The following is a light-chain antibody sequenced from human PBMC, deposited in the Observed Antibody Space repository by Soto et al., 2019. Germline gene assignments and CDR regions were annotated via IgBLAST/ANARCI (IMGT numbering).Light chain of an antibody. CDR1: QGISSY. CDR2: AAS. V-gene: IGKV1-9*01. J-gene: IGKJ1*01. CDR3: QQYMSYPWT. Sequence: IQLTQSPSSLSASVGARVTITCRASQGISSYLAWYQQKPGQAPRLLIYAASTLQGGVPSRFSGTGSGTDFTLTISSLQPEDFATYYCQQYMSYPWTFGQGTKVEIK.